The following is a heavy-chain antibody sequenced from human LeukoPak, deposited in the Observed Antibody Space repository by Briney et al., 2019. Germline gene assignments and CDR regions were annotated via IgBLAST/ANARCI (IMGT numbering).Heavy chain of an antibody. D-gene: IGHD3-10*01. CDR2: IYYSGST. V-gene: IGHV4-28*01. Sequence: SETLSLTCAVSGYSISSSDWWGWIRQPPGKGLEWIGYIYYSGSTYYNPSLKSRVTMSVDTSKNQFSLKLSSATAADTAVYYCARTSRHFYGSGTNLTPWPAGMDVWGQGTTVTVSS. CDR1: GYSISSSDW. J-gene: IGHJ6*02. CDR3: ARTSRHFYGSGTNLTPWPAGMDV.